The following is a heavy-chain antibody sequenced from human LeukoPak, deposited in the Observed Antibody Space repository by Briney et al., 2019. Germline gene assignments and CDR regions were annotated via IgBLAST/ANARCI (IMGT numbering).Heavy chain of an antibody. CDR2: IYTGGST. Sequence: GGSLRLSCAASGFTVSSNFMSWVRQTPGTGLEWVSVIYTGGSTYYTDSVEGRFTISRDNSKNTLYLQMNSLRAEDTAVYYCARDSFSSGWYGYFDNWGQGTLVTVSS. V-gene: IGHV3-53*01. J-gene: IGHJ4*02. D-gene: IGHD6-19*01. CDR1: GFTVSSNF. CDR3: ARDSFSSGWYGYFDN.